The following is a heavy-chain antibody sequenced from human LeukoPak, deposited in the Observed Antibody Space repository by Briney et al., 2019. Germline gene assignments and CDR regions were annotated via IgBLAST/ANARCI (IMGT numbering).Heavy chain of an antibody. CDR2: IGTAGDT. J-gene: IGHJ4*02. Sequence: GGSLRLSCAASGFTFSSYDMHWVRQATGKGLEWVSAIGTAGDTYYPGSVKGRFTISRENAKNSLYLQMNSLRAEDTAVYYCAREGIAVASFDYWGQGTLVTVSS. V-gene: IGHV3-13*01. CDR3: AREGIAVASFDY. CDR1: GFTFSSYD. D-gene: IGHD6-19*01.